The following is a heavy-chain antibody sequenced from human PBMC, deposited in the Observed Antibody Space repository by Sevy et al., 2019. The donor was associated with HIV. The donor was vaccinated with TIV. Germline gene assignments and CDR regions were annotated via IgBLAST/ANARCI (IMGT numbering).Heavy chain of an antibody. J-gene: IGHJ6*02. D-gene: IGHD4-17*01. Sequence: GGSLRLSCAASGFSFSSYSINWVRQAPGKGLEWVSCNSSTSSYIYYADSVKGRFTISRDNAKNSLYLQMNSLRAEDTAVYYCARYTHDYGDYAPQGYGMDVWGQGTTVTVSS. CDR1: GFSFSSYS. V-gene: IGHV3-21*01. CDR2: NSSTSSYI. CDR3: ARYTHDYGDYAPQGYGMDV.